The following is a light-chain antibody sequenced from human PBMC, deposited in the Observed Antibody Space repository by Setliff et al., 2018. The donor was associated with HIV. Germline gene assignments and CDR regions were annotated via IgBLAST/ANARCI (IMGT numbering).Light chain of an antibody. CDR1: SSDVGRYNL. CDR2: QAS. Sequence: QSALVQPPSVSGSPGQSITISCTGTSSDVGRYNLVSWYQQHPGKAPKLIIYQASKRPSGVSNRFSGSKSGNTASLTISGLQADDEADYYCCSNTGSNTYVFGAGTKVTVL. J-gene: IGLJ1*01. V-gene: IGLV2-23*01. CDR3: CSNTGSNTYV.